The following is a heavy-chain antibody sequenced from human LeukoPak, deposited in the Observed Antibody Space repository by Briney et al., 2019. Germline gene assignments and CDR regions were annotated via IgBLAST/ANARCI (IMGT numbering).Heavy chain of an antibody. CDR1: GFSFTTYS. Sequence: PGGSLRLSCVASGFSFTTYSMHWVRQAPGKGLEWVSAISGSGGSTYYADSVKGRFTISRDNSKNTLYLQMNSLRAEDTAVYYCAKGEPGYSSSWYYFDYWGQGTLVTVSS. V-gene: IGHV3-23*01. J-gene: IGHJ4*02. D-gene: IGHD6-13*01. CDR2: ISGSGGST. CDR3: AKGEPGYSSSWYYFDY.